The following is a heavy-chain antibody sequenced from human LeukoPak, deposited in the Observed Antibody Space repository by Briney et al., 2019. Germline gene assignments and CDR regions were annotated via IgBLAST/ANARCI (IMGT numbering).Heavy chain of an antibody. CDR3: ARVQTGSTWLHAFDI. CDR2: IYPGDSDT. CDR1: GYHFTNYW. V-gene: IGHV5-51*01. Sequence: GESLKISCKGSGYHFTNYWIDWVRQMPGKGLEWMGIIYPGDSDTRYRPSFQGQVTISADKSISTAYLQWSRLKASDTAMDYLARVQTGSTWLHAFDIWGQGTMVTVSS. D-gene: IGHD6-13*01. J-gene: IGHJ3*02.